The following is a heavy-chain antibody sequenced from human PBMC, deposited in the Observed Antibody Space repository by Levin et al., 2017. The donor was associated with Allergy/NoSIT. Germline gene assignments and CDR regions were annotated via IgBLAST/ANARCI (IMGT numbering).Heavy chain of an antibody. CDR1: GFTFSSYA. CDR3: ARESPSLLWFRESSYYFDY. J-gene: IGHJ4*02. Sequence: LSFTCAASGFTFSSYAMHWVRQAPGKGLEWVAVISYDGSNKYYADSVKGRFTISRDNSKNTLYLQMNSLRAEDTAVYYCARESPSLLWFRESSYYFDYWGQGTLVTVSS. V-gene: IGHV3-30-3*01. D-gene: IGHD3-10*01. CDR2: ISYDGSNK.